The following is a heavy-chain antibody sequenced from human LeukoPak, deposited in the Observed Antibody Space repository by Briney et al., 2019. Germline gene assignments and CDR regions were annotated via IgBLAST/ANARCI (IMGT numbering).Heavy chain of an antibody. Sequence: GGSLRLSCAGSGFTFSSYAMSWVRLAPGKGLEWVSTICGSGGAGTYYADSVKGRFTVSRDNSRNTLYLPMNSLRAEDTAVYYCVKDRGGSPFYGMDVWGQGTTVTVSS. D-gene: IGHD1-26*01. J-gene: IGHJ6*02. CDR2: ICGSGGAGT. CDR3: VKDRGGSPFYGMDV. V-gene: IGHV3-23*01. CDR1: GFTFSSYA.